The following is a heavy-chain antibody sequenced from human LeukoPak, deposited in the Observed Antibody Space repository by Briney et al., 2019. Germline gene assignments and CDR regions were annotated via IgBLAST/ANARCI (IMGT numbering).Heavy chain of an antibody. Sequence: GESLKISCKGSGYSFTSYWIVWVRQMLGKGLEWMGIIYPGDSNIRYSPSFQAQVTISVDKSISTAYLQWSSLKASDTAIYYCATHEDYSDSYYYYGMDVWGLGTTVTVSS. J-gene: IGHJ6*02. D-gene: IGHD4-11*01. CDR1: GYSFTSYW. CDR2: IYPGDSNI. CDR3: ATHEDYSDSYYYYGMDV. V-gene: IGHV5-51*01.